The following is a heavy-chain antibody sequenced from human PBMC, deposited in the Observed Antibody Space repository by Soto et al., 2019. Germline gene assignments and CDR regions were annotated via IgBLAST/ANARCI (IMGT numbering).Heavy chain of an antibody. V-gene: IGHV3-23*01. D-gene: IGHD2-2*01. J-gene: IGHJ4*02. CDR1: GFTFGSYA. CDR3: AKEGFYCSSTRCYYFDY. Sequence: PGGSLRLCCAASGFTFGSYAMSWVRQAPGKGLEWVSAISGSGGSTYYADSVKGRFTISRDNSKNTLYLQMNSLRAEDTAVYYCAKEGFYCSSTRCYYFDYRGQGTLVTVSS. CDR2: ISGSGGST.